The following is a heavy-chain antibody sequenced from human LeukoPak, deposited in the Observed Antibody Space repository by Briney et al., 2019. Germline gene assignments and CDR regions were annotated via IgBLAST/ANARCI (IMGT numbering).Heavy chain of an antibody. CDR2: IRSKAYGGTT. Sequence: GGSLRLSCTASGFTFGDYAMSWVRQAPGKGLEWVGFIRSKAYGGTTEYAASVKGRFTISRDDSKSIAYLQMNGLKTEDTAVYYCTRGRKLRNLGGCYYMDVWGKGTTVTVSS. CDR1: GFTFGDYA. CDR3: TRGRKLRNLGGCYYMDV. D-gene: IGHD3-16*01. V-gene: IGHV3-49*04. J-gene: IGHJ6*03.